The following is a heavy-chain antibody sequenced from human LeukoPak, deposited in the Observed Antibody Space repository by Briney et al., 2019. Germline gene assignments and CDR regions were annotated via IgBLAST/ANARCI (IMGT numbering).Heavy chain of an antibody. CDR3: AKGYDFWSGWDV. D-gene: IGHD3-3*01. CDR1: GFIFSDYG. CDR2: IWYDGSDK. V-gene: IGHV3-33*06. Sequence: GGSLRLSCAASGFIFSDYGIHWVHQAPGKGLEWVALIWYDGSDKFYADSVKGRVTISRDNSKNTVDLQMTSLRAEDTAVYYCAKGYDFWSGWDVWGKGTTVTVSS. J-gene: IGHJ6*04.